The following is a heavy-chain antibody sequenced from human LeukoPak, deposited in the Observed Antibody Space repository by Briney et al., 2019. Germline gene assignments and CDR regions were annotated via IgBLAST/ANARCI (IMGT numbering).Heavy chain of an antibody. CDR3: VGSPTYYYMDV. Sequence: PGRSLRLSCAASGSTFRNHAIHWVRHAPGKGLEWVTVISHDGGNDYYRDSVKGRFTISRDNSKNTVLLQMNSLSPDDTAVYYCVGSPTYYYMDVWGKGTTVTVSS. CDR1: GSTFRNHA. CDR2: ISHDGGND. V-gene: IGHV3-30*04. J-gene: IGHJ6*03. D-gene: IGHD3-10*01.